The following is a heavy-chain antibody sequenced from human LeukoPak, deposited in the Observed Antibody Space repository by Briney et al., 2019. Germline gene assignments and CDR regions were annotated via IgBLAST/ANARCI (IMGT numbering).Heavy chain of an antibody. CDR1: GFTFSSYW. CDR2: INSDGSST. D-gene: IGHD6-19*01. J-gene: IGHJ6*03. V-gene: IGHV3-74*01. CDR3: ARTPLEQWLGSLGYYYYYMDV. Sequence: PGGSLRLSCAASGFTFSSYWMHWVRQAPGKGLVWVSRINSDGSSTSYADSVKGRFTISRDNAKNTLYLQMNSLRAEDTAVYYCARTPLEQWLGSLGYYYYYMDVWGKGTTVTVSS.